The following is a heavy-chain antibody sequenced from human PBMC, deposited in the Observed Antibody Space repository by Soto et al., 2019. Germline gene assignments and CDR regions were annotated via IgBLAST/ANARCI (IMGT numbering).Heavy chain of an antibody. D-gene: IGHD4-17*01. Sequence: QVQLQESGPGLVKPSETLSLTCTVSGGSISSYYWSWIRQPPGKGLEWIGYIYHSGSTNYNPSLKSRVTISVDTSKNQFSLKLSSVTAADTDVYYCAREGAYYGDYGTLGYWGQGTLVTVSS. J-gene: IGHJ4*02. V-gene: IGHV4-59*01. CDR2: IYHSGST. CDR3: AREGAYYGDYGTLGY. CDR1: GGSISSYY.